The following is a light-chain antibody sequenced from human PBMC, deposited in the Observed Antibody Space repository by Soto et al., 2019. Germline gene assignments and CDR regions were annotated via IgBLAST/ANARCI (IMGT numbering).Light chain of an antibody. J-gene: IGLJ1*01. Sequence: QSVLTQPASVSGSPGQSITISCTGTSSDVGGYNYVSWYQQHPGKAPKLMIYEVGNRPSGVSNRFSGSKSGSTASLTISGLRDEDDADYYCSSYSTSFFYVFGTGTKVTVL. CDR1: SSDVGGYNY. CDR3: SSYSTSFFYV. CDR2: EVG. V-gene: IGLV2-14*01.